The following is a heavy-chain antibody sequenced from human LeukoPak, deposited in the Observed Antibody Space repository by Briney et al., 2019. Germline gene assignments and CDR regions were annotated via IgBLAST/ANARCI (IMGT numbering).Heavy chain of an antibody. CDR3: ARGPYNPDDSSGPGHAFDI. CDR1: GGTFSSYA. D-gene: IGHD3-22*01. CDR2: IIPIFGTA. Sequence: SVKVSCKASGGTFSSYAISWVRQAPGQGLEWMGRIIPIFGTANYAQKFQGRVKITTDESTSTAYMELSSLRSEDTAVYYCARGPYNPDDSSGPGHAFDIWGQGTMVTVSS. J-gene: IGHJ3*02. V-gene: IGHV1-69*05.